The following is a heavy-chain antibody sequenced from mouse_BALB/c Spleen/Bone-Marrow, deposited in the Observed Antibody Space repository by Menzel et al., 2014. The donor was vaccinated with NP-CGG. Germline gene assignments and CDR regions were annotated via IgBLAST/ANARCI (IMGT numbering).Heavy chain of an antibody. CDR2: VYPGNNDT. D-gene: IGHD1-1*01. CDR3: TRYFYGGRDWYFDV. Sequence: EVQLQQSGTVLARPEASVKMSCKASGYTFTSFWMHWVKQRPGQGLEWIGAVYPGNNDTNYNQNFKGKAKLTAVTSTSTAYMEFSSLTNEDSAVYYCTRYFYGGRDWYFDVWGAGTTVTVSS. CDR1: GYTFTSFW. V-gene: IGHV1-5*01. J-gene: IGHJ1*01.